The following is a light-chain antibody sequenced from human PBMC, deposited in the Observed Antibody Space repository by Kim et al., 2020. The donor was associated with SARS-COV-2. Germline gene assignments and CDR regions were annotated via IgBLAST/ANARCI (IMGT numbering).Light chain of an antibody. CDR1: KLGDKY. V-gene: IGLV3-1*01. Sequence: SYEPTQPPSVSVSPGQTASITCSGYKLGDKYVSWYQQKPGQSPVVVIYQYNQRPSGIPERFSGSNSGNTATLTISGTQAMVEADYYCQAWDSSTHNYVFG. J-gene: IGLJ1*01. CDR3: QAWDSSTHNYV. CDR2: QYN.